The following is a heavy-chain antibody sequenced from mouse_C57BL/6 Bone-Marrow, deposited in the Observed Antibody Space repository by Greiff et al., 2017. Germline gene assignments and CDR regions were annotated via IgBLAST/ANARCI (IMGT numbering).Heavy chain of an antibody. V-gene: IGHV3-6*01. CDR2: ISYDGSN. J-gene: IGHJ3*01. CDR3: ASAGDYDWFAY. Sequence: EVKVEESGPGLVKPSQSLSLTCSVTGYSITSGYYWNWIRQFPGNKLEWMGYISYDGSNNYNPSLKNRISITRDTSKNQFFLKLNSVTTEDTATYYCASAGDYDWFAYWGQGTLVTVSA. CDR1: GYSITSGYY. D-gene: IGHD2-4*01.